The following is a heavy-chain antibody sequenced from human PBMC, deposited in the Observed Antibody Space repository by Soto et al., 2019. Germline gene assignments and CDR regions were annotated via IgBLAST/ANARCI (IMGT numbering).Heavy chain of an antibody. Sequence: GGSLRLSCAASGFTFSSYAMHWVRQAPGKGLEWVAVISYDGSNKYYADSVKGRFTISRDNSKNTLYLQMNSLRAEDTAVYYCVVGAPGDAFDIWGQGTMVTVSS. D-gene: IGHD1-26*01. V-gene: IGHV3-30-3*01. J-gene: IGHJ3*02. CDR1: GFTFSSYA. CDR2: ISYDGSNK. CDR3: VVGAPGDAFDI.